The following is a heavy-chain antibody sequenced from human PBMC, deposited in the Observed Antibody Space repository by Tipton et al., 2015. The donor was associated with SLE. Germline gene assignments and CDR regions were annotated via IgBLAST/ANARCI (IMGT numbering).Heavy chain of an antibody. CDR1: GASINSYF. J-gene: IGHJ4*02. D-gene: IGHD6-13*01. Sequence: TLSLTCNVSGASINSYFWSWIRQPPGKGPEGIGSIYYSGSTYYNPSLKSRVTISVDTSKNQFSLKLSSVTAADTAVYYCARLVSWPYYFDYWGQGTLVTVSS. V-gene: IGHV4-39*07. CDR2: IYYSGST. CDR3: ARLVSWPYYFDY.